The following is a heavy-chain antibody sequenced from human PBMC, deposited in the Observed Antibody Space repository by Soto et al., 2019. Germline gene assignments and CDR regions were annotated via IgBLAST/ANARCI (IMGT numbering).Heavy chain of an antibody. J-gene: IGHJ4*02. CDR1: VFTFSNYG. Sequence: GWSLRLSCASSVFTFSNYGMHWVRQAPGKGLEWVAVISYDGSNKYYADSAKGRFTISRDNSKNTLYLQMNSLRAEDTAVYYCAKGYYDTSGYLYYWGQGTLVTVSS. CDR3: AKGYYDTSGYLYY. CDR2: ISYDGSNK. V-gene: IGHV3-30*18. D-gene: IGHD3-22*01.